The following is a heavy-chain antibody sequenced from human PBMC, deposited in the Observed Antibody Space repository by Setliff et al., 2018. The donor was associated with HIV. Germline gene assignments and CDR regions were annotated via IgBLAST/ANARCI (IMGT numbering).Heavy chain of an antibody. Sequence: PSETLSLTCTVSGDSISSSSYYWGWIRQPPGKGLEWIGSIYYSGSTFYNPSLKSRVTISIDTSKNQFSLKLSFVTAADTAVYYCARGAGDGGDGFDVWGQGTMVTVSS. CDR3: ARGAGDGGDGFDV. CDR1: GDSISSSSYY. V-gene: IGHV4-39*07. CDR2: IYYSGST. D-gene: IGHD7-27*01. J-gene: IGHJ3*01.